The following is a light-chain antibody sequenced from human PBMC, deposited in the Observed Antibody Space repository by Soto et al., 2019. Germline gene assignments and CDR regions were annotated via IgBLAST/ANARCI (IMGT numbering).Light chain of an antibody. J-gene: IGLJ2*01. CDR3: CAYGGILA. CDR2: EAT. Sequence: QSALTQPASVSGSPGQSITISCTGTSSDIGTYNLVSWYQQHPGKAPKLMVYEATKRPSGVSNSFSGSRSGNTASLTISGLQSEDEADYYCCAYGGILAFGGGTKLTVL. CDR1: SSDIGTYNL. V-gene: IGLV2-23*01.